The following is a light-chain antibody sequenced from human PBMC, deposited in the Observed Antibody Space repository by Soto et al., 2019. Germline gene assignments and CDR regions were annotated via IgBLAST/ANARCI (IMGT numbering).Light chain of an antibody. V-gene: IGKV3-11*01. CDR2: DVS. CDR3: QQRSSWPLT. J-gene: IGKJ4*01. CDR1: ESVSNL. Sequence: EIVLTQSPATLSLSPGERATLSCWASESVSNLLAWYQQKPGQAPRLLIYDVSNRATGIPARFSGRGSGTDVTLTISSLESEDFAGYYCQQRSSWPLTFGGGTKVEFK.